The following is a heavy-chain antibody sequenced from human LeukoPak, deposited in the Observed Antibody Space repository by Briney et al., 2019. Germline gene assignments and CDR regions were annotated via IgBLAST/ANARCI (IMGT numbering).Heavy chain of an antibody. V-gene: IGHV3-9*03. Sequence: GRSLRLSCAASGFTFDDYAMHWVRQAPGKGLEWVSGISWNSGSIGYADSVKGRLTISRDNAKNSLYLRMNSLRAEDMALYYCAKDDCSSTSCQIDYWGQGTLVTVSS. J-gene: IGHJ4*02. D-gene: IGHD2-2*01. CDR2: ISWNSGSI. CDR3: AKDDCSSTSCQIDY. CDR1: GFTFDDYA.